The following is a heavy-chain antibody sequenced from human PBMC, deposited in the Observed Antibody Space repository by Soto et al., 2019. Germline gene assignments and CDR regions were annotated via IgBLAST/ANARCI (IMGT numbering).Heavy chain of an antibody. J-gene: IGHJ5*02. CDR2: IKNKDRAYTR. D-gene: IGHD3-22*01. CDR1: GFTFSDHY. Sequence: SLRLSCAASGFTFSDHYMDWVRQAPGKGLEWVSRIKNKDRAYTREYAASVEGRFTISRDDSKNSVYLQMNSLKTEDTAMYYCARARSGYPIDLWGQGTLVTVSS. CDR3: ARARSGYPIDL. V-gene: IGHV3-72*01.